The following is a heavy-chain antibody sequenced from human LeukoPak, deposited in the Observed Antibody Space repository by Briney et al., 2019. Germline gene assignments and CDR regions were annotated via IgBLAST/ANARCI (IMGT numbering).Heavy chain of an antibody. Sequence: PGGSLRLSCAASGFTFSSYSVNWVRQAPGKGLEWVSSISSSSGYIYYADSVKGRFTISRDNAKNSLYLQMNSLRAEDTAVYYCAKPLCRRSSTSCYAGAFDIWGQGTMVTVSS. D-gene: IGHD2-2*01. CDR3: AKPLCRRSSTSCYAGAFDI. CDR2: ISSSSGYI. J-gene: IGHJ3*02. CDR1: GFTFSSYS. V-gene: IGHV3-21*01.